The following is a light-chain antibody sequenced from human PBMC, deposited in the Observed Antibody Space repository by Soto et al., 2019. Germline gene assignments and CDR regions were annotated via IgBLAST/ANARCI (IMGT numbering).Light chain of an antibody. Sequence: EILLTQSPGTLSLSPGERATLSCRASQRVSSRYLAWYQQKPGQAPRLLIYGSSSRATGIPDRFSGSGSGADFTLTISRLEPEDFAVYYCQQLSSYPLTFGGGTKVHIK. J-gene: IGKJ4*01. V-gene: IGKV3-20*01. CDR3: QQLSSYPLT. CDR2: GSS. CDR1: QRVSSRY.